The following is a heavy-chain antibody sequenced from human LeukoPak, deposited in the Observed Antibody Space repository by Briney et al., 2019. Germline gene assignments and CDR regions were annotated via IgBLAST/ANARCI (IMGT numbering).Heavy chain of an antibody. J-gene: IGHJ5*02. CDR2: INRDGSST. CDR1: GFTFSSYG. CDR3: ATDREYSQEP. Sequence: GGSLRLSCAASGFTFSSYGMHWVRQAPGKGLMWVSFINRDGSSTNYVDSVKGRFTISRDNAKNTVYLQMNRLRDEDTAVYYCATDREYSQEPWGQGTLVTVSS. V-gene: IGHV3-74*01. D-gene: IGHD5-12*01.